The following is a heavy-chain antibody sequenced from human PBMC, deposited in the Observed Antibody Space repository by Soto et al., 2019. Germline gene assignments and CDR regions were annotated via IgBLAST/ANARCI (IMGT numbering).Heavy chain of an antibody. J-gene: IGHJ4*02. D-gene: IGHD1-1*01. CDR3: VRLDTSSDNKYFDF. V-gene: IGHV3-23*01. CDR1: GFTFSSYA. CDR2: ISGSGGST. Sequence: EVQLLESGGGLVQPGGSLRLSCAASGFTFSSYAMSWVRQAPGKGLEWVSAISGSGGSTYYADSVKGRFTISRDNAKNSLYLQMNSLRAEDTAVYYCVRLDTSSDNKYFDFWGQGTLVTVSS.